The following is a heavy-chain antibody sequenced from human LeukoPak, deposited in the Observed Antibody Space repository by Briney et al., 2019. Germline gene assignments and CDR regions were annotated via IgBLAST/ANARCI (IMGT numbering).Heavy chain of an antibody. CDR3: AKDQDYYDSSGYYYELIDY. CDR2: ISXSGGST. J-gene: IGHJ4*02. CDR1: GGSISSGGYY. Sequence: ETLSLTCTVSGGSISSGGYYWSWVRQAPGKGLEWVXXISXSGGSTYYADSVKGRFTISRDNSKNTLYLQMNSLRAEDTAVYYCAKDQDYYDSSGYYYELIDYWGQGTLVTVSS. V-gene: IGHV3-23*01. D-gene: IGHD3-22*01.